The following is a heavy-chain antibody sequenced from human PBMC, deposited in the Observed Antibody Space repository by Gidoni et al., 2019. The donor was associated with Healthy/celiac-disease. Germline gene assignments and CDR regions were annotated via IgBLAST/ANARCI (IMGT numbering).Heavy chain of an antibody. D-gene: IGHD3-16*02. CDR1: GFTFSSYG. Sequence: QVQLVESGGGVVQPGRSLRLSCAASGFTFSSYGMHWVRQAPGKGLEWVAVIWYDGSNKYYADSVKGRFTISRDNSKNTLYLQMNSLRAEDTAVYYCAREYIVGEPPDYWGQGTLVTVSS. CDR3: AREYIVGEPPDY. CDR2: IWYDGSNK. J-gene: IGHJ4*02. V-gene: IGHV3-33*01.